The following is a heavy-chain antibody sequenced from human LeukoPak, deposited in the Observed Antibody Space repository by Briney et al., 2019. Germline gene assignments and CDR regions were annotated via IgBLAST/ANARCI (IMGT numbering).Heavy chain of an antibody. CDR1: GYTFTSYA. D-gene: IGHD3-22*01. V-gene: IGHV7-4-1*02. Sequence: GASVKVSCKASGYTFTSYAMNWVRQAPGQGLEWMGWINTNTGNPTYAQGFTGRFVFSLDTSVSTAYLQISSLKAEDTAVYYCAVPGINYDRFGDFQHWGQGTLVTVSS. CDR2: INTNTGNP. J-gene: IGHJ1*01. CDR3: AVPGINYDRFGDFQH.